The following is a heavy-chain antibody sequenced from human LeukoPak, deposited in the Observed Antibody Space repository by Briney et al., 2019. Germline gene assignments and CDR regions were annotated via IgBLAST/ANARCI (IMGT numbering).Heavy chain of an antibody. D-gene: IGHD6-19*01. CDR2: IHHSGST. CDR3: ARGDSMYSSGWYVY. Sequence: SETLSLTCTVSGSSISSGYYWGCIRQPPGKGLEWGGSIHHSGSTYYYPPIKSRATISVDTSKNQCSRNLSSVTAADTAVYYCARGDSMYSSGWYVYWGQGTLVTVSS. V-gene: IGHV4-38-2*02. J-gene: IGHJ4*02. CDR1: GSSISSGYY.